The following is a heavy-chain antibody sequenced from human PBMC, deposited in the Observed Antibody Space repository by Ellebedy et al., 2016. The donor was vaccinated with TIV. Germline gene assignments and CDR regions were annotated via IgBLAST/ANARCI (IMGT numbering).Heavy chain of an antibody. Sequence: GESLKISXAASGFTFSSYWMSWVRQAPGKGLEWVANIKQDGSEKYYVDSVKGRFTISRDNAKNSLYLQMNSLRAEDTAVYYCARGTHYDFFDYWGQGTLVTVSS. CDR3: ARGTHYDFFDY. CDR2: IKQDGSEK. J-gene: IGHJ4*02. CDR1: GFTFSSYW. D-gene: IGHD3-3*01. V-gene: IGHV3-7*01.